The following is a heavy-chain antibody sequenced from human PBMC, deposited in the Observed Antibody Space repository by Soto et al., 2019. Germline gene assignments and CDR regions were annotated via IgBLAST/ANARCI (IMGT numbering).Heavy chain of an antibody. CDR1: GLSFSSYE. V-gene: IGHV3-48*03. CDR2: ISPNSNTI. CDR3: ARAAGTLVRGVYGMDV. Sequence: TLPRPCAVFGLSFSSYERNWVRQAPGKGLEWISYISPNSNTIYYSDSVKRRFTISRDNAKSSLNLQINSLRAEDTAVSYCARAAGTLVRGVYGMDVWGQGTTVTVYS. D-gene: IGHD3-10*01. J-gene: IGHJ6*02.